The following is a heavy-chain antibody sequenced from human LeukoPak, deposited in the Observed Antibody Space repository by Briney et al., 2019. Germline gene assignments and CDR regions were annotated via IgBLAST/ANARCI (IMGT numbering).Heavy chain of an antibody. Sequence: GASVKVSCKASGYTFTSYYMHWVRQAPGQGLEWMGIINPSGGSTSYAQKFQGRVTMTRDTSTSTVYMELSSLRSEDTAVYYCARELYSVGATTDGPYYYYGMDVWGQGTTVTVSS. J-gene: IGHJ6*02. V-gene: IGHV1-46*01. CDR2: INPSGGST. CDR1: GYTFTSYY. D-gene: IGHD1-26*01. CDR3: ARELYSVGATTDGPYYYYGMDV.